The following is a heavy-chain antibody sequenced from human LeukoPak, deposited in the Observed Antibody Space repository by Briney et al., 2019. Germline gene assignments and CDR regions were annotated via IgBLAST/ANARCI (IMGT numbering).Heavy chain of an antibody. D-gene: IGHD3-10*01. CDR3: ARDTYGSGSYFDY. J-gene: IGHJ4*02. CDR2: IYHSGST. Sequence: SGTLSLTRAVSGGSISSSNWWSWVRQPPGKGLEWIGEIYHSGSTNYNPSLKSRVTISVDKSKNQFSLKLSSVTAADTAVYYCARDTYGSGSYFDYWGQGTLVTVSS. V-gene: IGHV4-4*02. CDR1: GGSISSSNW.